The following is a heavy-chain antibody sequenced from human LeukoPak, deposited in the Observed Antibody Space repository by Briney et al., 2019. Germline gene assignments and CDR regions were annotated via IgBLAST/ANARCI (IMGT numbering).Heavy chain of an antibody. CDR3: ARIQDTAFDY. D-gene: IGHD5-18*01. CDR1: GGSISSSSYY. CDR2: IYYSGST. J-gene: IGHJ4*02. Sequence: SETLSLTCTVSGGSISSSSYYWGWIRQPPGKGLEWIGTIYYSGSTYYSPSLKSRVTISVETSKNQFSLKLSSVTAADTAVYYCARIQDTAFDYWGQGTLVTVSS. V-gene: IGHV4-39*07.